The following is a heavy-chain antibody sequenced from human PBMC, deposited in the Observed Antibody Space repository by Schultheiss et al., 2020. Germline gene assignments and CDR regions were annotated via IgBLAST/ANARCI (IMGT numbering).Heavy chain of an antibody. CDR2: IYYSGST. J-gene: IGHJ6*02. CDR1: GGSISSGSYY. Sequence: SETLSLTCTVSGGSISSGSYYWSWIRQHPGKGLEWIGYIYYSGSTYYNPSLKSRVTISVDTSKNQFSLKLSSVTAADTAVYYCARDSKFSGMDVWGQGTTVTVSS. CDR3: ARDSKFSGMDV. V-gene: IGHV4-31*03.